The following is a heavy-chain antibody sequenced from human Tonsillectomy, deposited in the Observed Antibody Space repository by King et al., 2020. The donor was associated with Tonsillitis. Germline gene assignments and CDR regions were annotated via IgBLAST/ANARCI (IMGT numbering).Heavy chain of an antibody. CDR2: IYPGDSDT. CDR3: ARHXXXXXXXDXSXXALVXF. V-gene: IGHV5-51*01. J-gene: IGHJ1*01. CDR1: GYNFTSYW. Sequence: VQLVESGAQVKKPGESLKISCKGSGYNFTSYWIGWVRQMPGKGLEWMGSIYPGDSDTRYSPSFQGQVTISLDKSINTDYLQWSSLKASDSAVYYCARHXXXXXXXDXSXXALVXFWGXXTLXTVS.